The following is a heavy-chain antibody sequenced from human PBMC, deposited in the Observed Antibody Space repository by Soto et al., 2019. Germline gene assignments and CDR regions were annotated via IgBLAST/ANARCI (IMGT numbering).Heavy chain of an antibody. D-gene: IGHD2-2*01. CDR1: GFTFSSYG. V-gene: IGHV3-30*03. CDR2: ISYDGSNK. Sequence: GGSLRLSCAASGFTFSSYGMHWVRQAPGKGLEWVAVISYDGSNKYYADSVKGRFTISRDNSKNTLYLQMSSLRAEDTAVYYCARAPYCSSTSCYEGDYYYYGMDVWGQGTTVTVSS. CDR3: ARAPYCSSTSCYEGDYYYYGMDV. J-gene: IGHJ6*02.